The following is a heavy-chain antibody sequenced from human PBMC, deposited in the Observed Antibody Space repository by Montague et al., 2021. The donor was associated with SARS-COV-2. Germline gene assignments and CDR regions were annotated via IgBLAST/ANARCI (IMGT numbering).Heavy chain of an antibody. V-gene: IGHV4-30-2*06. CDR2: ILHSGST. CDR1: GGSINSGGYS. J-gene: IGHJ3*01. Sequence: TLSLTCAVSGGSINSGGYSWSWIRQSPGKGLEWIGYILHSGSTYYNPSLWSRVTISVDRSKSQFSLNLTSMTAADTAVYFCARAASPRGAFGVWGQGTVVTVSS. D-gene: IGHD3-10*01. CDR3: ARAASPRGAFGV.